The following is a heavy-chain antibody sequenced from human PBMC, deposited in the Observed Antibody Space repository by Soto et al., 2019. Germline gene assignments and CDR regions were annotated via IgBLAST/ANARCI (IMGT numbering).Heavy chain of an antibody. V-gene: IGHV3-23*01. CDR2: ISAGGGSP. J-gene: IGHJ5*02. CDR3: VKHAEYQLVSWFDP. Sequence: VQLLASGGGLVQPGGSLRLSCAASGYSFSTYAMSWVRQAPGKGLEWVSGISAGGGSPFIADSVKGRFIISRDNAKDTLYLQRNSLTGEDTAIYYCVKHAEYQLVSWFDPWGQGTLVTVSS. CDR1: GYSFSTYA. D-gene: IGHD6-6*01.